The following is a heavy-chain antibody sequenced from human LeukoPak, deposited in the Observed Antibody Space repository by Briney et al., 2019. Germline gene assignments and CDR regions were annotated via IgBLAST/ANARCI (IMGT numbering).Heavy chain of an antibody. J-gene: IGHJ4*02. CDR1: GGSISSGSYY. CDR2: IYYSGST. CDR3: ARHPYYYDSSGYSYYFDY. Sequence: SETLSLTCTVSGGSISSGSYYWGWIRQPPGKGLEWIGSIYYSGSTYYNPSLKSRVTISVDTSKNQFSLKLSSVTAADTAVYYCARHPYYYDSSGYSYYFDYWGQGTLVTVSS. D-gene: IGHD3-22*01. V-gene: IGHV4-39*01.